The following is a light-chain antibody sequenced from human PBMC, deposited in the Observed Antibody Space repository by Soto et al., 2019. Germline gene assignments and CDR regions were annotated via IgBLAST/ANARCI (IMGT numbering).Light chain of an antibody. V-gene: IGKV3-20*01. CDR1: QSVSSSY. Sequence: EIVLTQSPGTLSLSPGERATLSCRASQSVSSSYLAGYQQKPGQAPRLLIYGASSRATGITDRFSGSGSGTDFTLTISRLEPEDFAVYYCQQYGKLPITFGQGTRLEIK. J-gene: IGKJ5*01. CDR3: QQYGKLPIT. CDR2: GAS.